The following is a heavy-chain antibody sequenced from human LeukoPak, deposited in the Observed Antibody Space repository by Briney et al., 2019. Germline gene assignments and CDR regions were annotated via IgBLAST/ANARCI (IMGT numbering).Heavy chain of an antibody. CDR2: ISGSGCST. J-gene: IGHJ4*02. Sequence: PGGSLRLSCAASGFTFSSYAMSWVRQAPGKGLEWVSAISGSGCSTYYADSVKGRFTISRDNSKNTLYLQMNSLRAEDTAVYYCAKDFVGASSGWRPLTVGALRAFDYWGQGTLVTVSS. CDR1: GFTFSSYA. CDR3: AKDFVGASSGWRPLTVGALRAFDY. V-gene: IGHV3-23*01. D-gene: IGHD6-19*01.